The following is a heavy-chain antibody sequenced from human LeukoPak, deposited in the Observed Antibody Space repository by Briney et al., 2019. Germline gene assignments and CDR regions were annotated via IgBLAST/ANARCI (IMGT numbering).Heavy chain of an antibody. Sequence: PGGSLRLSCAASGFTFSGSAVHWVRQASGKGLEWVGRIRSKANSYATVYAASVKGRFTISRDDSKNTAYLQMNSLKTEDTAVYYCTRHVPNSGYANFDYWGQGTLVTVSS. CDR1: GFTFSGSA. J-gene: IGHJ4*02. CDR3: TRHVPNSGYANFDY. D-gene: IGHD5-12*01. V-gene: IGHV3-73*01. CDR2: IRSKANSYAT.